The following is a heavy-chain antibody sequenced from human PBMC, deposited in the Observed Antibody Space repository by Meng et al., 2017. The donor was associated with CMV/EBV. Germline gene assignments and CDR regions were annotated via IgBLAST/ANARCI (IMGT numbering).Heavy chain of an antibody. V-gene: IGHV3-21*01. CDR2: ISSSSSNI. J-gene: IGHJ6*02. Sequence: GGFLRLSCAAPGSTFITYSRNWFRQAPGKGLKWVSSISSSSSNIYYADSVKGRSTISRDNAKNSLYLKMNSLRAEDTAVYYCARAGVPYDSSHYYGMDVWGQGTTVTVSS. CDR3: ARAGVPYDSSHYYGMDV. CDR1: GSTFITYS. D-gene: IGHD3-3*01.